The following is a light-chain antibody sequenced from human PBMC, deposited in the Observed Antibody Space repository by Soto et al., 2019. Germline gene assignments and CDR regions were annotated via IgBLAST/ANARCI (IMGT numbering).Light chain of an antibody. Sequence: QSALTQPASVSGSPGQSITISCTGTSSDVGSYNYVSWYQQHPGRAPKLMIYEVSSRPSGVSNRFSGSKSGNTASLIISGLQADDEADYCCTSYTSSSTYVVFGGGTKLTVL. CDR1: SSDVGSYNY. J-gene: IGLJ2*01. CDR2: EVS. V-gene: IGLV2-14*01. CDR3: TSYTSSSTYVV.